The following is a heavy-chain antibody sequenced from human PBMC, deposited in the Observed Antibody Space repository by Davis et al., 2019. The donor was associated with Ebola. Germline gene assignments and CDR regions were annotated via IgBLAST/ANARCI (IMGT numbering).Heavy chain of an antibody. D-gene: IGHD3-22*01. CDR2: IYYSGST. Sequence: PSETLSLTCTVSGGSISSSSYYWGWIRQPPGKGLEWIGSIYYSGSTYYNPSLKSRVTISVDTSKNQFSLKLSSVTAADTAVYYCARGSSGYYYGSVDYWGQGTLVTVSS. CDR1: GGSISSSSYY. CDR3: ARGSSGYYYGSVDY. V-gene: IGHV4-39*01. J-gene: IGHJ4*02.